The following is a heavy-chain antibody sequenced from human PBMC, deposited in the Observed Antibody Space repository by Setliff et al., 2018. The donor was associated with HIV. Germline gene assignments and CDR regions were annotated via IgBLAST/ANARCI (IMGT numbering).Heavy chain of an antibody. CDR2: ISYTGIT. Sequence: SETLSLTCGVSGRSISSGNWWGWVRQAPGKGLEWIGEISYTGITNYNVSLQSRVTISLDKSNNEFSLNLRSVTAADTAVYFCARAKNPPGRGTGRLFDYWGQGMLVTVSS. D-gene: IGHD1-1*01. J-gene: IGHJ4*02. CDR1: GRSISSGNW. V-gene: IGHV4-4*02. CDR3: ARAKNPPGRGTGRLFDY.